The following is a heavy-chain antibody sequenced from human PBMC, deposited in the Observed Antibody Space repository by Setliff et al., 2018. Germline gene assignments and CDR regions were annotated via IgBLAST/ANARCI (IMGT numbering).Heavy chain of an antibody. CDR3: ARDYGPNDY. J-gene: IGHJ4*02. CDR2: IYHTGTT. D-gene: IGHD3-16*01. V-gene: IGHV4-39*07. Sequence: SETLSLTCTVSGGSISRSRYYWGWIRQPPGKGLEWIGSIYHTGTTYYNSSLKSRVTISVDTSKNQFSLRLSSVTAADTAVYFCARDYGPNDYWGQGALVTVS. CDR1: GGSISRSRYY.